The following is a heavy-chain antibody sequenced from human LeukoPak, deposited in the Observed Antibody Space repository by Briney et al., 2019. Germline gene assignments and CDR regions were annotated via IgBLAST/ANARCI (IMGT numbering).Heavy chain of an antibody. Sequence: KTSETLSLTCTVSGGSISSSSYYWGWIRQPPGKGLEWIGSIYHSGSTYYNPSLKSRVTISVDTSKNQFSLKLSSVTAADTAVYYCARDLAVEGLWGQGTLVTVSS. CDR1: GGSISSSSYY. J-gene: IGHJ4*02. CDR2: IYHSGST. V-gene: IGHV4-39*07. CDR3: ARDLAVEGL. D-gene: IGHD6-19*01.